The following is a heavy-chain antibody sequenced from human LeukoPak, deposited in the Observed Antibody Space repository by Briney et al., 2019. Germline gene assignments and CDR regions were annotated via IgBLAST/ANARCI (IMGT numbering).Heavy chain of an antibody. J-gene: IGHJ2*01. V-gene: IGHV4-34*01. Sequence: SETLSLTCAVYGGSFSGYYWSWIRQPPGKGLEWIGEINHSGSTNYNPSLKGRVTISVDTSKNQFSLKLSSVTAADTAVYCCARWPRARYFDLWGRGTLVTVSS. CDR2: INHSGST. CDR1: GGSFSGYY. CDR3: ARWPRARYFDL.